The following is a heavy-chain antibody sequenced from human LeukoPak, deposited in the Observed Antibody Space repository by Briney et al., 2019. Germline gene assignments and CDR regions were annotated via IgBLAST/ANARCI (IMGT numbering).Heavy chain of an antibody. J-gene: IGHJ4*02. D-gene: IGHD3-3*01. CDR1: GGSFSGYY. Sequence: ETLSLTCVVYGGSFSGYYWTWIRQPPGKGLEWIGEINHRGSTNYNPSLKSRVTISVDTSKNQFSLDLTSVTAADTAVYYCASGEWYRGYWGQGTLVTVSS. CDR2: INHRGST. V-gene: IGHV4-34*01. CDR3: ASGEWYRGY.